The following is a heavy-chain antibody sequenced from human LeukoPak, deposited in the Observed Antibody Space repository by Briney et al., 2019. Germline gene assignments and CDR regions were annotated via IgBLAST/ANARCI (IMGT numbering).Heavy chain of an antibody. CDR3: ARDASSRNWYFDL. D-gene: IGHD6-13*01. Sequence: SETLSLTCTVPGGSISSYYWSWIRQPQGKGLEWIGYIYYSGSTSYNPSLKSRITISADTSKNQFSLKLSSVTAADTAVYYCARDASSRNWYFDLWGRGTLVTVSS. J-gene: IGHJ2*01. CDR2: IYYSGST. CDR1: GGSISSYY. V-gene: IGHV4-59*01.